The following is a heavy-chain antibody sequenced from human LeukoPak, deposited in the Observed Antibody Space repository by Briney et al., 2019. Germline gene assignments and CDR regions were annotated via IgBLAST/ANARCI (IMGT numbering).Heavy chain of an antibody. CDR2: VYYSGST. V-gene: IGHV4-39*01. CDR1: GGSISSSNYY. CDR3: AKRIIEARENGDSNWLDP. J-gene: IGHJ5*01. Sequence: SETLSHTCTVSGGSISSSNYYGGWIRQPPGKGLEWIGSVYYSGSTYYNPSLKSRVTVSVDTSKNQFSLELTSVTAADTAIYYCAKRIIEARENGDSNWLDPWGQGTLVTVSS. D-gene: IGHD4-17*01.